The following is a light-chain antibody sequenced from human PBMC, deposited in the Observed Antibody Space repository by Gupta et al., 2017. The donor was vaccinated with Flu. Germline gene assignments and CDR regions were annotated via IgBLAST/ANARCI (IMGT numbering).Light chain of an antibody. CDR3: CSYAGSDTLV. CDR1: SDDVGAYNL. Sequence: SALTQPRSVSGSPGQSVTISRTGTSDDVGAYNLVSWYQHHPGKAPKLMIYDVDKRPSGIPDRFSGSKSGNTASLTISGLQAEDETDYYCCSYAGSDTLVFGGGTKLTVL. CDR2: DVD. J-gene: IGLJ2*01. V-gene: IGLV2-11*01.